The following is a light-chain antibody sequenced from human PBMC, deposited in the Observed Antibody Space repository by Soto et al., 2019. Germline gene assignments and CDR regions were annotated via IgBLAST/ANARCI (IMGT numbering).Light chain of an antibody. CDR2: EVS. CDR1: SSDVGGYDY. V-gene: IGLV2-14*01. Sequence: QSVLTQPASVSGSPGQSITISCTGNSSDVGGYDYVSWYQLHPGKAPKLMVFEVSNRPSGVSYRFSGSKSGNTASLTISGLQAEDEADYFCSSYSISTAYLFGTGTKLTVL. CDR3: SSYSISTAYL. J-gene: IGLJ1*01.